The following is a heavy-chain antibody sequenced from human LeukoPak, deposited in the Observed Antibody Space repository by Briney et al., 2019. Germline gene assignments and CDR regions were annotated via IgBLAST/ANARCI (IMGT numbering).Heavy chain of an antibody. CDR1: GGSISSSSYY. Sequence: SETLSLTCTVSGGSISSSSYYWSWIRQPPGKGLEWIGYIYYSGSTYYNPSLKSRVTISVDTSKNQFSLKLSSVTAADTAVYYCARLLYGSRSYADYWGQGTLVTVSS. CDR3: ARLLYGSRSYADY. J-gene: IGHJ4*02. CDR2: IYYSGST. V-gene: IGHV4-30-4*08. D-gene: IGHD3-10*01.